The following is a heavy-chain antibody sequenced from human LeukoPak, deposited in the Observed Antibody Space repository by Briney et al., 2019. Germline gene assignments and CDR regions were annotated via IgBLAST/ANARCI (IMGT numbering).Heavy chain of an antibody. V-gene: IGHV1-2*02. Sequence: ASVKVSCKASGYTFTGYYMHWVRQAPGQGLEWMGWINPNSGGTNYAQKFQGRVTMTRDTSISTAYMELSRLRSDDTAVYYCASRSSGPYYYCYYMDVWGKGTTVTVSS. D-gene: IGHD6-19*01. CDR3: ASRSSGPYYYCYYMDV. CDR1: GYTFTGYY. CDR2: INPNSGGT. J-gene: IGHJ6*03.